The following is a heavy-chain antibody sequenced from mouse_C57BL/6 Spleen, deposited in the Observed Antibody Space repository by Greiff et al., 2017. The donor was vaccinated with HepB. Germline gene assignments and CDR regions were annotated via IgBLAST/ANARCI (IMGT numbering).Heavy chain of an antibody. J-gene: IGHJ2*01. CDR3: ARDRNYYGSSYYFDY. V-gene: IGHV5-4*01. D-gene: IGHD1-1*01. CDR1: GFTFSSYA. CDR2: ISDGGSYT. Sequence: EVNVVESGGGLVKPGGSLKLSCAASGFTFSSYAMSWVRQTPEKRLEWVATISDGGSYTYYPDNVKGRFTISRDNAKNNLYLQMSHLKSEDKAMYYCARDRNYYGSSYYFDYWGQGTTLTVSS.